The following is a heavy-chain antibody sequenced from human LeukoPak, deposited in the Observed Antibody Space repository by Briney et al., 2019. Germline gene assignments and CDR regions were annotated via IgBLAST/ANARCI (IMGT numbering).Heavy chain of an antibody. CDR2: MKEDGSVK. V-gene: IGHV3-7*01. J-gene: IGHJ3*02. Sequence: GGSLRLSCVASGFPFSSYWMSWVRQAPGKGLEFVANMKEDGSVKNYVDSVKGRFTISRDNAEHSVYLQMSSLRAEDTALYYCARDPGWSSFEIWGQGAMVTVSS. CDR1: GFPFSSYW. D-gene: IGHD2-15*01. CDR3: ARDPGWSSFEI.